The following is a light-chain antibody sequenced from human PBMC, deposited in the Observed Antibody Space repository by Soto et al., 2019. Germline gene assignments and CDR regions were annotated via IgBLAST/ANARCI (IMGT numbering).Light chain of an antibody. Sequence: QSVLTHPPSASGTPGQRVTISCSGSSSNIGSNTVNWYQQLPGTAPKLLIYSNNQRPSGVPDRFSGSKSGTSASLAISGLQSEDEADYYCAAWDDSLNGSYVFGTGTKLTVL. V-gene: IGLV1-44*01. CDR2: SNN. CDR1: SSNIGSNT. J-gene: IGLJ1*01. CDR3: AAWDDSLNGSYV.